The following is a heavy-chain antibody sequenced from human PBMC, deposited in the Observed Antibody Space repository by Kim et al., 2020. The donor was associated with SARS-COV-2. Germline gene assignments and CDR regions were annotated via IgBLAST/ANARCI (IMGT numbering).Heavy chain of an antibody. CDR1: GYTFTIYY. D-gene: IGHD1-1*01. J-gene: IGHJ4*02. Sequence: ASVKVSCKASGYTFTIYYMHWVRQAPGQELECMGILNPSGGSTSYAQKFQGRVTMTRDTSTSTVYMELSSLRSEDTALYYCARVYGMEHLDYWGQGNLVTVSS. V-gene: IGHV1-46*01. CDR2: LNPSGGST. CDR3: ARVYGMEHLDY.